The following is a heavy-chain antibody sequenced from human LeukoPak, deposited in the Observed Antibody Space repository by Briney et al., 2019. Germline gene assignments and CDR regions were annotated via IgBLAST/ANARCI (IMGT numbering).Heavy chain of an antibody. CDR1: GVTFTTDS. CDR3: ARVAFGLYVMDV. J-gene: IGHJ6*02. Sequence: PGGSLRLSCAASGVTFTTDSMNWVRQAPGKRLERVSSISSDSSNIFYADSLKGRFTISRDNAKNSLYLKMISLRAEDTAVYYCARVAFGLYVMDVWGQGTTVTVSS. V-gene: IGHV3-21*01. CDR2: ISSDSSNI. D-gene: IGHD3-16*01.